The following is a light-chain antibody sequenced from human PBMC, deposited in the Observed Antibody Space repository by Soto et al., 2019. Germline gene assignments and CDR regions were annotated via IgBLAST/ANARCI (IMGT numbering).Light chain of an antibody. CDR3: QQSYGNPWT. CDR2: AAS. CDR1: QNVNRY. Sequence: IQLTQSPSSLSASVGDRVTITCRTSQNVNRYLNWYQEQPGKAPKLLIYAASILQSGVPSRFSGSGSGTDFTLAISSLQPEDFTTYYCQQSYGNPWTFGQGTKVDIK. J-gene: IGKJ1*01. V-gene: IGKV1-39*01.